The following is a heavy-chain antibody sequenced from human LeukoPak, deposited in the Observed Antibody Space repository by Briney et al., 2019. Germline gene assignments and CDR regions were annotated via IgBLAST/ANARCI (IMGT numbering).Heavy chain of an antibody. CDR3: ARAPYDFWSGYPIGWYYYYMDV. CDR1: GGSISSYY. Sequence: SETLSLTCTVSGGSISSYYGSWIRQPPGKGLEWIGYIYYSGSTNYNPSLKSRVSISVDTSKNQFSLKLSSVTAADTAVYYCARAPYDFWSGYPIGWYYYYMDVWGKGTTVTVSS. V-gene: IGHV4-59*01. D-gene: IGHD3-3*01. J-gene: IGHJ6*03. CDR2: IYYSGST.